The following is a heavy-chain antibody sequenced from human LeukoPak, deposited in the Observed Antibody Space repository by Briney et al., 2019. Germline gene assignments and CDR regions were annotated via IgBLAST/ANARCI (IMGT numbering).Heavy chain of an antibody. CDR3: ARGSGSSSWYFGAFDI. D-gene: IGHD6-13*01. CDR2: IYSGGGT. Sequence: GGSLRLSCAASGFTVSSNYMSWVRQAPGKGLEWASVIYSGGGTYYADSVKGRFTISRDNSKNTLYLQMNSLRAEDTAVYYCARGSGSSSWYFGAFDIWGQGTMVTVSS. CDR1: GFTVSSNY. J-gene: IGHJ3*02. V-gene: IGHV3-66*01.